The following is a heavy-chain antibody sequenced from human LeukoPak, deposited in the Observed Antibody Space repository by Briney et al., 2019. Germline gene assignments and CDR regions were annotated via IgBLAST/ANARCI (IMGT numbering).Heavy chain of an antibody. Sequence: GTSLRPSCAASGFTFSSYVMHWVRQAPGKGLEWVAFISYDGRNNYYADSVKGRFTISRDNSKNTLYLQMNSLKPEDTAVYYCARGGEFQLLYGSDYWGQGTLVSVSS. CDR2: ISYDGRNN. V-gene: IGHV3-30*04. J-gene: IGHJ4*02. CDR3: ARGGEFQLLYGSDY. CDR1: GFTFSSYV. D-gene: IGHD2-2*02.